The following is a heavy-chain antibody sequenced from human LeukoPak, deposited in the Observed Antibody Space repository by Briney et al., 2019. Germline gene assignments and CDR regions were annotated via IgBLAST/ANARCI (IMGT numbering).Heavy chain of an antibody. J-gene: IGHJ4*02. Sequence: GGSLRLSCAASGFTFSSYAMHWVRQAPGKGLEWVAVISYDGSNKYYADSVKGRFTISRDNSKNTLYLQMNSLRAEDTAVYYCARAVHSGAELDSLDYWGQGTLVTVSS. D-gene: IGHD3-10*01. V-gene: IGHV3-30*04. CDR1: GFTFSSYA. CDR2: ISYDGSNK. CDR3: ARAVHSGAELDSLDY.